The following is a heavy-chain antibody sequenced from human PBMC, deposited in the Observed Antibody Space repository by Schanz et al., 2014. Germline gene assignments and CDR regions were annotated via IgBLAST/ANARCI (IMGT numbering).Heavy chain of an antibody. CDR3: ARDLLVSHYDFWSGNDY. J-gene: IGHJ4*02. CDR2: ISSSGSTI. V-gene: IGHV3-48*01. D-gene: IGHD3-3*01. Sequence: EVQLVESGGGLVQPGGSLRLSCTASRIIFGTYSMNWIRQTPKGLEWVSYISSSGSTIYYADSVKGRFTISRDNSKNTLYLQMNSLRADDTAVYYCARDLLVSHYDFWSGNDYWGQGTLVTVSS. CDR1: RIIFGTYS.